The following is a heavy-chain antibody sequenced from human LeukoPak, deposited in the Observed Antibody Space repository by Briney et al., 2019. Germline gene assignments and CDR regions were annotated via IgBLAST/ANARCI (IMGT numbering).Heavy chain of an antibody. Sequence: GGSLRLSCAASGFTFSSYGMHWVRQAPGKGLEWVAFIRYDGSNKYNADSVKGRFTISRDNSKNTLYLQMNSLRAEDTAVYYCAKSLLWFGELFDYWGQGTLVTVSS. D-gene: IGHD3-10*01. V-gene: IGHV3-30*02. CDR2: IRYDGSNK. CDR1: GFTFSSYG. J-gene: IGHJ4*02. CDR3: AKSLLWFGELFDY.